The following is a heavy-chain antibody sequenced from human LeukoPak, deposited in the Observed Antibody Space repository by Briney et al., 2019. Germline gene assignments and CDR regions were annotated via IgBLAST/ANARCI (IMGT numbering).Heavy chain of an antibody. Sequence: GGSLRLSCAASGFTLSNYAMHWVRQPAGEGLEWVSALGTAGDTFYPGSVKGRFTISRDNAKKSLFLQMNSLRAEDTAVYYCAQFAKGGWGQGTLVTVSS. CDR1: GFTLSNYA. CDR2: LGTAGDT. D-gene: IGHD2-21*01. CDR3: AQFAKGG. J-gene: IGHJ4*02. V-gene: IGHV3-13*01.